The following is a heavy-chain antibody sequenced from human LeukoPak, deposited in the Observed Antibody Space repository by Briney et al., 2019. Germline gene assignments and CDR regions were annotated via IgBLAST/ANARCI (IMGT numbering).Heavy chain of an antibody. J-gene: IGHJ4*02. CDR2: ISYDGGNK. D-gene: IGHD3-16*01. V-gene: IGHV3-30-3*01. CDR1: GFTFSTYD. CDR3: AREYEGQQTGFDN. Sequence: PGGSLRLSCAASGFTFSTYDMHWVRQAPGKGLERVAGISYDGGNKYYADSVKGQFTISRDNSENTLWLQMNSLRTEDTAVYYCAREYEGQQTGFDNWGQGTLVTVSS.